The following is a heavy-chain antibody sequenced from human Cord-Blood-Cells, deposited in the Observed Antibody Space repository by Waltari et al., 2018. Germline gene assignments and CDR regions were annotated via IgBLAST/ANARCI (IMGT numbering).Heavy chain of an antibody. V-gene: IGHV1-2*02. CDR3: ARCPGDYFGY. CDR2: VHPNSSGT. J-gene: IGHJ4*01. D-gene: IGHD7-27*01. Sequence: QVQLVQSGAEVKKPGASVKVSCKASGYTFNGYSMHWVRQAPGQGLGWMGGVHPNSSGTNYAQRVQGRVTMSRDTSISTAYMELSRLRSDDTAVYYCARCPGDYFGYWGHGTLFTVSS. CDR1: GYTFNGYS.